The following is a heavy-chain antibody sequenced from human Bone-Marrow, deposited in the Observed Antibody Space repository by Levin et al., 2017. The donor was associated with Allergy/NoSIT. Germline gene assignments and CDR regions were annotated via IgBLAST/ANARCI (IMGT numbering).Heavy chain of an antibody. Sequence: GESLKISCAASGFIFRNYAMNWVRQAPGKGLEWVSQISGSGGNTHYADSVKSRFTISRDNSKNTLYLQMNSLRVEDTAVYYCAGYDTSAYHSPFDYWGQGTLVTVSS. V-gene: IGHV3-23*01. CDR1: GFIFRNYA. CDR3: AGYDTSAYHSPFDY. CDR2: ISGSGGNT. J-gene: IGHJ4*02. D-gene: IGHD3-22*01.